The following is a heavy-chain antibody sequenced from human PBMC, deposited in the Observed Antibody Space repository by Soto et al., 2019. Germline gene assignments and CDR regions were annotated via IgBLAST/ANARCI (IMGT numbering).Heavy chain of an antibody. CDR1: GYTFTSYG. V-gene: IGHV1-18*04. CDR3: ARVGATMGVSDGYYYYGMDV. D-gene: IGHD1-26*01. CDR2: ISAYNGNT. J-gene: IGHJ6*02. Sequence: QVQLVQSGAEVKKPGASVKVSCKASGYTFTSYGISWVRQAPGQGLEWMGWISAYNGNTNYAQKLQGRVTMTTDTSTSTAYMELRSLRSDDTAVYYCARVGATMGVSDGYYYYGMDVWGQGTTVTVSS.